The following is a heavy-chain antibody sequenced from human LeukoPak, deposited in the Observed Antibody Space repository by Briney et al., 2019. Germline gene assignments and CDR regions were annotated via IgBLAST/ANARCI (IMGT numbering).Heavy chain of an antibody. J-gene: IGHJ4*02. V-gene: IGHV3-15*01. Sequence: GGSLRLSCAASGFTFSNAWMSWVRQAPGKGLEWVGRIKSKTDGGTTDYAAPVKGRFTISRDDSKNTQYLQMNSLKTEDTAVYYCTRLEVGATTLWSQGTLVTVSS. CDR2: IKSKTDGGTT. CDR1: GFTFSNAW. D-gene: IGHD1-26*01. CDR3: TRLEVGATTL.